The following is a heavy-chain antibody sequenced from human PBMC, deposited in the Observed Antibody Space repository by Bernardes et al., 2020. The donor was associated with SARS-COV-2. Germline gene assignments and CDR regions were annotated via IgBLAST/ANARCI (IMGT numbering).Heavy chain of an antibody. J-gene: IGHJ4*02. V-gene: IGHV4-4*07. CDR3: ASDYGSGSYYYFDY. CDR2: IYTTAST. D-gene: IGHD3-10*01. CDR1: GGSISSYY. Sequence: SETLSLTCTVSGGSISSYYWSWIRQPAGKGLEWIGRIYTTASTNYNPSLKSRVTMSVDTSKNQFSLKLSSVTAADTAVYYCASDYGSGSYYYFDYWGQGTLVTVSS.